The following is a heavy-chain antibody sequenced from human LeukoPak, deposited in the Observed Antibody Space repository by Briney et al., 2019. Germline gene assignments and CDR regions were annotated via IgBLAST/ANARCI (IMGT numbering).Heavy chain of an antibody. J-gene: IGHJ4*02. V-gene: IGHV1-18*01. CDR2: ISAYNGNT. CDR3: ARDRELRFLEWFLTIDY. CDR1: GYTFTSYG. Sequence: ASVKVSCKASGYTFTSYGISWVRQAPGQGLEWMGWISAYNGNTNYAQKLQGRVTMTTDTSTSTAYMELRSLRSDDTAVYYCARDRELRFLEWFLTIDYWGQGTLVTVSS. D-gene: IGHD3-3*01.